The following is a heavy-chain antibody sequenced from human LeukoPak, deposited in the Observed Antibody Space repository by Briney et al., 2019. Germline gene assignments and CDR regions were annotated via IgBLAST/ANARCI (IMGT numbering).Heavy chain of an antibody. CDR3: AKDLSGSSHNWFDP. CDR2: ISGYGGST. D-gene: IGHD3-10*01. CDR1: GFTFSSYA. Sequence: GGSLRLSCAASGFTFSSYAMSWVRQAPGKGLEWVSDISGYGGSTYYADSVKGRFTISRDNSKNTLYLQMNRLRAEDTAVYYCAKDLSGSSHNWFDPWGQGTLVPVSS. J-gene: IGHJ5*02. V-gene: IGHV3-23*01.